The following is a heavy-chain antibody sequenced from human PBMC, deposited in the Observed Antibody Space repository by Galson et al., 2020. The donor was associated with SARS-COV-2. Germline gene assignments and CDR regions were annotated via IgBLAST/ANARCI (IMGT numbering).Heavy chain of an antibody. J-gene: IGHJ6*02. CDR2: INHSGST. CDR1: GGSFSGYY. Sequence: TLSLTCAVYGGSFSGYYWSWIRQPPGKGLEWIGEINHSGSTNYNPSLKSRVTISVDTSKNQFSLKLSSVTAADTAVYYCARIQLWLNYYYYYGMDVWGQGTTVTVSS. CDR3: ARIQLWLNYYYYYGMDV. D-gene: IGHD5-18*01. V-gene: IGHV4-34*01.